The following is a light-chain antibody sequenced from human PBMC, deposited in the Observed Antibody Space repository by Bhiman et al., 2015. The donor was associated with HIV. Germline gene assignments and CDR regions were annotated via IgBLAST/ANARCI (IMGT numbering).Light chain of an antibody. CDR2: QDT. CDR3: QSAADNNLV. J-gene: IGLJ2*01. Sequence: SYELTQPPSVSVSPGQTASITCSGHALGNKYVNWYQQKAGQSPVLVIYQDTERPSGIPERISGSSSGTTVTLTISGAQVEDEADYYCQSAADNNLVFGGGTKLTVL. V-gene: IGLV3-27*01. CDR1: ALGNKY.